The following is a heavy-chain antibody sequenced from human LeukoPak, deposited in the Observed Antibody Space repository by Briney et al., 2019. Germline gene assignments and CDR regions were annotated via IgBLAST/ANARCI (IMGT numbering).Heavy chain of an antibody. CDR1: GYTFTSYY. CDR2: INPSGGST. Sequence: GASVKVSCKASGYTFTSYYIHWVRQAPGQGLEWMGIINPSGGSTSYAQKFQGRVTMTRDTSTSTVYMELSSLRSEDTAVYYCARSFRGDFWSGYYTGPFYWGQGTLVTVSS. CDR3: ARSFRGDFWSGYYTGPFY. D-gene: IGHD3-3*01. V-gene: IGHV1-46*01. J-gene: IGHJ4*02.